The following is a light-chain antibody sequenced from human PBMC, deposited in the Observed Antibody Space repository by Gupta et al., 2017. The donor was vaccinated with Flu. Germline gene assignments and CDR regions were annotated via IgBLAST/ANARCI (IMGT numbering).Light chain of an antibody. CDR3: QQENNSPRT. Sequence: DMHLTQSPSTLSASVGDRVTITCRASQSLGSWLAWYQQKPGKVPKLLIYKASTVQSGVPSRFSGSGSGTEFTLTIGSRQPEDFANYYCQQENNSPRTFGRGTKVEIK. J-gene: IGKJ4*02. CDR1: QSLGSW. CDR2: KAS. V-gene: IGKV1-5*03.